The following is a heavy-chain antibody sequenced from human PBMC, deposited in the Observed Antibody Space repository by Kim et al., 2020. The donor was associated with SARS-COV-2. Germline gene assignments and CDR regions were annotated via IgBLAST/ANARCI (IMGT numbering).Heavy chain of an antibody. D-gene: IGHD6-13*01. CDR3: ARGTRAAAGLYYFDY. V-gene: IGHV7-4-1*02. Sequence: QGFTGRFVFSLDTSVSTAYLQISSLKAEDTAVYYCARGTRAAAGLYYFDYWGQGTLVTVSS. J-gene: IGHJ4*02.